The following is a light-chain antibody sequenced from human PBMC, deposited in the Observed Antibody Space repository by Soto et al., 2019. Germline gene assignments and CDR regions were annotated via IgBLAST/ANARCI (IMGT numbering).Light chain of an antibody. CDR1: SSDVGGYNY. CDR2: EVS. V-gene: IGLV2-8*01. J-gene: IGLJ3*02. CDR3: SSYAGSNNLV. Sequence: QSALTQPPSASGSPGQSVTTSCTGTSSDVGGYNYVSWYQQHPGKAPKLMIYEVSERPSGVPDRFSGSKSGNTASLTVSGLQVEDEDDYYCSSYAGSNNLVFGGGTKLTVL.